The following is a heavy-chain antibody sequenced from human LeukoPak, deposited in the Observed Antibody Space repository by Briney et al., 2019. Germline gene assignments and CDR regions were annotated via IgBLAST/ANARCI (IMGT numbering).Heavy chain of an antibody. CDR1: GFTFSDYY. Sequence: PGGSLRLSCVVSGFTFSDYYMSWIRQAPGKGLEWVSCIDSSSSFTNYADSVKGRFTISRDNAKNSLYMQMDGLRAEDTAVYYCARDRGAVAATRFDYWGQGTLVTVSP. CDR3: ARDRGAVAATRFDY. V-gene: IGHV3-11*05. J-gene: IGHJ4*02. CDR2: IDSSSSFT. D-gene: IGHD6-19*01.